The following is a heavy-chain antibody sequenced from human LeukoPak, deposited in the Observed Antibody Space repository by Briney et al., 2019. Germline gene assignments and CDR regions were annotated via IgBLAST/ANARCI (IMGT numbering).Heavy chain of an antibody. CDR1: GYTFTSYG. CDR3: ARDPDYDSSGYPGLPLGY. V-gene: IGHV1-18*01. D-gene: IGHD3-22*01. J-gene: IGHJ4*02. CDR2: ISAYNGNT. Sequence: GASVTVSCKASGYTFTSYGISWVRQAPGQGLEWMGWISAYNGNTNYAQKLQGRVTMTTDTSTSTAYMELRSLRSDDTAVYYCARDPDYDSSGYPGLPLGYWGQGTLVTVSS.